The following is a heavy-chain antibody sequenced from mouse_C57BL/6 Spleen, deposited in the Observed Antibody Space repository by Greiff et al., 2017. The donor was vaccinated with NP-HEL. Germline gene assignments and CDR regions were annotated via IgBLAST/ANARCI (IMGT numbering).Heavy chain of an antibody. CDR3: ARHEGGVYYGSSYVGYFDV. CDR1: GYTFTEYT. J-gene: IGHJ1*03. Sequence: VQLQQSGAELVKPGASVKLSCKASGYTFTEYTIHWVKQRSGQGLEWIGWFYPGSGSIKYNEKFKDKATLTADKSSSTVYMELSRLTSEDSAVYFCARHEGGVYYGSSYVGYFDVWGTGTTVTVSS. V-gene: IGHV1-62-2*01. CDR2: FYPGSGSI. D-gene: IGHD1-1*01.